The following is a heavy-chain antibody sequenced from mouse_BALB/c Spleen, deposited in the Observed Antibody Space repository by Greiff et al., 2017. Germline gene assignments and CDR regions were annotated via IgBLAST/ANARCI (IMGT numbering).Heavy chain of an antibody. CDR3: ARGDSLLRLPFAY. CDR1: GYTFTDYY. V-gene: IGHV1-77*01. D-gene: IGHD1-2*01. J-gene: IGHJ3*01. Sequence: QVQLKQSGAELARPGASVKLSCKASGYTFTDYYINWVKQRTGQGLEWIGEIYPGSGNTYYNEKFKGKATLTADKSSSTAYMQLSSLTSEDSAVYFWARGDSLLRLPFAYWGQGTLVTVSA. CDR2: IYPGSGNT.